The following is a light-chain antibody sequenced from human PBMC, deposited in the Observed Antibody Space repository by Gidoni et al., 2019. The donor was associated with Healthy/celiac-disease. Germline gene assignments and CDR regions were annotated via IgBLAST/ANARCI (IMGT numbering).Light chain of an antibody. CDR1: QSVSSSY. J-gene: IGKJ5*01. CDR3: QQYGSSLIT. Sequence: EIVLTQSPGTLSLSPGERATLSCRASQSVSSSYLAWYQQKPGQAPRLLIYGASSRATGIPDRFSGSGSGTGFTLTISRLEPEDFAVYYCQQYGSSLITFGQXTRLEIK. V-gene: IGKV3-20*01. CDR2: GAS.